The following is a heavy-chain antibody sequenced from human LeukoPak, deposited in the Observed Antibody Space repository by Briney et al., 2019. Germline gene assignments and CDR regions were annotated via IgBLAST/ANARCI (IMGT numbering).Heavy chain of an antibody. CDR2: IYYSGST. J-gene: IGHJ6*03. D-gene: IGHD1-1*01. CDR3: ARGRVSSSTWYSTYYYYFYLDV. CDR1: GGSISSSSYY. V-gene: IGHV4-39*01. Sequence: SETLSLTCTVSGGSISSSSYYWGWIRQPPGKGLEWIGSIYYSGSTYYNPSLKSRVTISVDTSKNQFSLKLSSVTAADTAVYYCARGRVSSSTWYSTYYYYFYLDVWGKGTTVTVSS.